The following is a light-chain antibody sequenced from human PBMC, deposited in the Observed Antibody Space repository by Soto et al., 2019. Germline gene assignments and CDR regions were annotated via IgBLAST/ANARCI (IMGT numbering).Light chain of an antibody. CDR2: GAS. CDR1: QSVSRN. Sequence: EIVLTQSPATMSLSPGERATLSCRTSQSVSRNLAWYQQKPGQAPRLLIYGASSRATGIPDRFSGSGSGTEFTLTISSLQPDDFATYYCQQYNSYPWTLGQGTKVDIK. CDR3: QQYNSYPWT. J-gene: IGKJ1*01. V-gene: IGKV3D-15*01.